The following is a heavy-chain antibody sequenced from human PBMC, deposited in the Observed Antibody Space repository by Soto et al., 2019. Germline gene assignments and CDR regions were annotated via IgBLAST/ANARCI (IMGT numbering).Heavy chain of an antibody. D-gene: IGHD3-22*01. CDR3: ANDRTYDNSGYYFEVYYFDY. CDR2: ISYDGSNK. V-gene: IGHV3-30*18. J-gene: IGHJ4*02. Sequence: QVQLVESGGGVVQPGRSLRLSCAASGFTFSSYGMHWVRQAPGKGLEWVALISYDGSNKYYADSVKGRFTISRDNSKNTLYLQMNSLRAEDTAVYYCANDRTYDNSGYYFEVYYFDYWGQGTLVTVSS. CDR1: GFTFSSYG.